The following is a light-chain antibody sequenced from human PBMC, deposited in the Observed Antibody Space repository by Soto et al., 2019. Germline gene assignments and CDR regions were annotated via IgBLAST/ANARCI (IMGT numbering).Light chain of an antibody. J-gene: IGKJ1*01. CDR1: QSVSNNY. CDR3: HLFGSSFWT. Sequence: EIVLTQSPGTLSLSPGERATLSCRASQSVSNNYLAWYQQKPGQAPRLLIYGASSRATGIPDRFSGSESGTDFTLTISRLEPEDFAVYYCHLFGSSFWTFGQGTKVDIK. CDR2: GAS. V-gene: IGKV3-20*01.